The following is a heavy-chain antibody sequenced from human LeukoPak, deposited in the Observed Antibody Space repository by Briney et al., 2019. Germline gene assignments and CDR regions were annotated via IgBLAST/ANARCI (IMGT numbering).Heavy chain of an antibody. CDR2: ISYDGSNK. D-gene: IGHD2-15*01. CDR3: ARDAGYFDS. V-gene: IGHV3-30-3*01. CDR1: GFTFSSYA. Sequence: PGRSLRLSCAASGFTFSSYAMHWVRQAPGKGLEWVAVISYDGSNKYYADSVKGRFTISRDNSKNTLYLQMNSLRAEDTAVYYCARDAGYFDSWGQGTLVTVSS. J-gene: IGHJ4*02.